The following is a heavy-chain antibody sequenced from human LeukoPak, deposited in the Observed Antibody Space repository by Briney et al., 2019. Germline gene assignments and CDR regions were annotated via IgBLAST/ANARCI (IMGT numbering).Heavy chain of an antibody. Sequence: PSETLSLTCAVYGGSFSGYYWSWIRQPPGKGLEWIGEINHSGSTNYNPSLKSRVTISVDTSKNQFSLKLSSVTAADTAVYYCATTYSSGWFHTINAFDIWGQGTMVTVSS. V-gene: IGHV4-34*01. D-gene: IGHD6-19*01. CDR2: INHSGST. J-gene: IGHJ3*02. CDR3: ATTYSSGWFHTINAFDI. CDR1: GGSFSGYY.